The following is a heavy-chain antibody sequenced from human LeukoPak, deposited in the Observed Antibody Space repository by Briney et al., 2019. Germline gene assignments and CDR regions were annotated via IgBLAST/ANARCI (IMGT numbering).Heavy chain of an antibody. CDR2: IIPIFGTA. J-gene: IGHJ1*01. Sequence: SVKVSCKASGGTFSSYATSGVRQAPGQGLEWMGRIIPIFGTANYAQQFQSRVTITTDESTSTAYMELSSLRSEDTAVYYCASLSVVTAIGVEYFQHWGQGTLVTVSS. V-gene: IGHV1-69*05. CDR1: GGTFSSYA. D-gene: IGHD2-21*02. CDR3: ASLSVVTAIGVEYFQH.